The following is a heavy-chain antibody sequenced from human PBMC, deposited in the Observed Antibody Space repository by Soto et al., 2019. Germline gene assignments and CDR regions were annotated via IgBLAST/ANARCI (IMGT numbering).Heavy chain of an antibody. J-gene: IGHJ2*01. Sequence: QVQLVQSGAEVKKPGASVQVSCKASGYTFTSYAMHWVRQAPGQRLEWMGWINAGNGNTKYSQKFQGRVTITRDTSASTAYMELSSLRSEDTAVYYCASAQYCSGGSCYLDWYFDLWCRGTLVTVSS. CDR1: GYTFTSYA. CDR2: INAGNGNT. CDR3: ASAQYCSGGSCYLDWYFDL. V-gene: IGHV1-3*01. D-gene: IGHD2-15*01.